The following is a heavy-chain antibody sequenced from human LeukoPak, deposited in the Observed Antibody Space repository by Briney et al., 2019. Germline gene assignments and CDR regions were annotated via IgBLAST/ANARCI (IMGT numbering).Heavy chain of an antibody. J-gene: IGHJ5*02. CDR3: AKGRYFDWMNWFDP. CDR2: IVGSGGST. Sequence: GGSLRLSCAASGFTFSSYAMSWVRQAPGKGLEWVSVIVGSGGSTNYADSVKGRFTISRDNSKNTLYLQMNSLRAEDTAVYYCAKGRYFDWMNWFDPWGQGTLVTVSS. D-gene: IGHD3-9*01. CDR1: GFTFSSYA. V-gene: IGHV3-23*01.